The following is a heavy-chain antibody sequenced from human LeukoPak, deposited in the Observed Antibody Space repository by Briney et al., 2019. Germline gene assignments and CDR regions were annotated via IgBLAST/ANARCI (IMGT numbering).Heavy chain of an antibody. Sequence: GGSLRLSCAASGFTFSSYWMSWVRQAPGKGLEWVAYISSGSSTIYYADSVKGRFTISRDNAKNSLYLQMNSLRDEDTAVYYCARYYHGTDYWGQGTLVTVSS. J-gene: IGHJ4*02. V-gene: IGHV3-48*02. D-gene: IGHD3-3*02. CDR3: ARYYHGTDY. CDR2: ISSGSSTI. CDR1: GFTFSSYW.